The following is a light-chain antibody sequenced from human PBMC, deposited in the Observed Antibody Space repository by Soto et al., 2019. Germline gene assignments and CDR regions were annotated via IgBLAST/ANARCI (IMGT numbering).Light chain of an antibody. Sequence: NFMLTQPHSVSASPGKTVTISCTRSSGSIAINFVQWYQQRPGSAPTTVIYEDNQRPSGVPDRFSGSIDSSSNSASLTISGLQTEDEADYYCQSDDSTNVIFGGGTQLTVL. CDR1: SGSIAINF. CDR2: EDN. J-gene: IGLJ2*01. CDR3: QSDDSTNVI. V-gene: IGLV6-57*04.